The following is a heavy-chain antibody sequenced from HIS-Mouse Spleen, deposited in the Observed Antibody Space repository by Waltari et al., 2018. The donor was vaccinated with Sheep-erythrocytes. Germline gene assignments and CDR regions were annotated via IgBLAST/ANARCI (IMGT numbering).Heavy chain of an antibody. CDR2: IYWDDDK. V-gene: IGHV2-5*02. Sequence: QITLKESGPTLVKPTQPLTLTCTFSGFSLSTSGVGVGWIRQHPGKALEWLALIYWDDDKRYSPSLKSKLTITKDTAKNLVVLTMTNMDPVDTATYYCAHSGQQLYYFDYWGQGTLVTVSS. CDR1: GFSLSTSGVG. J-gene: IGHJ4*02. CDR3: AHSGQQLYYFDY. D-gene: IGHD6-13*01.